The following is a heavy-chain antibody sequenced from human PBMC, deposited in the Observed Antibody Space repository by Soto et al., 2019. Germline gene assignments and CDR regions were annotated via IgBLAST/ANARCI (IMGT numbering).Heavy chain of an antibody. CDR2: ISDSGST. CDR3: ARDQAGFDY. J-gene: IGHJ4*02. V-gene: IGHV4-59*01. Sequence: SETLSLTCTVSRGSLISYYWSWVRQPPGKGLEWIGYISDSGSTSYNPSLKSRITMSIDTSNNQFSLQLTSVTAADTAVYYCARDQAGFDYSGQGPLVTVSS. CDR1: RGSLISYY.